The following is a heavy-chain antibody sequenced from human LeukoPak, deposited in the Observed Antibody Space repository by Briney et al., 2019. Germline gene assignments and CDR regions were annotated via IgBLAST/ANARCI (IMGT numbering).Heavy chain of an antibody. CDR1: GFTFSSYA. D-gene: IGHD6-13*01. CDR3: AKDATAVVGTVYMDV. V-gene: IGHV3-48*03. CDR2: ISNIGDII. Sequence: GGSLRLSCAASGFTFSSYAMHWVRQAPGKGLEWISHISNIGDIIHYADSVEGRFTISRDNAKNSLYLQMNSLRAEDTAVYYCAKDATAVVGTVYMDVWGKGTTVTISS. J-gene: IGHJ6*03.